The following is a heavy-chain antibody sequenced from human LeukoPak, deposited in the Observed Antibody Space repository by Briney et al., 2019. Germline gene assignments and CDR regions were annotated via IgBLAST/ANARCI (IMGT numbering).Heavy chain of an antibody. CDR3: ARGLRMYYYGSGTYNWFDP. D-gene: IGHD3-10*01. J-gene: IGHJ5*02. V-gene: IGHV4-34*01. CDR1: GGSFSGYY. CDR2: INHSGST. Sequence: PSETLSLTCAVYGGSFSGYYWSWIRQPPGKGLEWIGEINHSGSTNYNPSLKSRVTISVDTSKNQFSLKLSSVTAADTAVYYCARGLRMYYYGSGTYNWFDPWGQGTLVTVSS.